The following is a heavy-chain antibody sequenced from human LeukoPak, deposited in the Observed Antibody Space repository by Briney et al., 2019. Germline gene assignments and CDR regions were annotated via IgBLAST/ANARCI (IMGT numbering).Heavy chain of an antibody. J-gene: IGHJ4*02. V-gene: IGHV4-39*01. D-gene: IGHD3/OR15-3a*01. CDR1: GGSISSSSYY. Sequence: SETLSLTCTVSGGSISSSSYYWGWIRQPPGKGLEWIGSIYYSGSTYYNPSLKSRVTISVDTSKNQFSLKLSSVTAAGTAVYYCARMIYYFDYWGQGTLVTVSS. CDR2: IYYSGST. CDR3: ARMIYYFDY.